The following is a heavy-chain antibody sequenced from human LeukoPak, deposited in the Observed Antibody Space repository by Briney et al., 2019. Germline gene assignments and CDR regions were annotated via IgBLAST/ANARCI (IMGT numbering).Heavy chain of an antibody. CDR1: GFTSSA. V-gene: IGHV3-30*04. Sequence: GGSLTLSCAASGFTSSAIHWVRQSPGKGLEWLAIISFDGAYRYYADSVKGRFTISRDNSKNTLYLQMNSLRAEDTAVYYCAKDPGTGVVAAHQFDYWGQGTLVTVSS. CDR2: ISFDGAYR. CDR3: AKDPGTGVVAAHQFDY. J-gene: IGHJ4*02. D-gene: IGHD2-15*01.